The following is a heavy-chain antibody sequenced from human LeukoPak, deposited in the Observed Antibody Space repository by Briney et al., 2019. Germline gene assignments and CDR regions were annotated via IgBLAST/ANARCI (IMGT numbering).Heavy chain of an antibody. D-gene: IGHD3-10*01. CDR1: GFTLSSYG. V-gene: IGHV3-30*18. J-gene: IGHJ4*02. Sequence: PGGSLRLSCAASGFTLSSYGMHWVRQAPGKGLEWVAVISYDGSNKYYAASVKGRFTISRDNSRNTLYLQMNSLSPEDTAVYYCAKDTRGKYYGSGSYYNVPDYWGQGTLVTVSS. CDR2: ISYDGSNK. CDR3: AKDTRGKYYGSGSYYNVPDY.